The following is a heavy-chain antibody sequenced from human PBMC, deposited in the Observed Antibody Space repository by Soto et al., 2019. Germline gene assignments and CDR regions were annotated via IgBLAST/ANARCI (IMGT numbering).Heavy chain of an antibody. D-gene: IGHD3-3*01. V-gene: IGHV3-23*01. CDR1: VFTFSIYA. CDR2: ISASGDDT. Sequence: RGSLVLSCASSVFTFSIYAMDWVRQAPGMGLEWVSTISASGDDTYYADSVKGRFTISRDNSKNTLYLQMNSLRAEDTAVYYCAKDSKYYDFWSGTGWFDPWGQGTLVTVSS. CDR3: AKDSKYYDFWSGTGWFDP. J-gene: IGHJ5*02.